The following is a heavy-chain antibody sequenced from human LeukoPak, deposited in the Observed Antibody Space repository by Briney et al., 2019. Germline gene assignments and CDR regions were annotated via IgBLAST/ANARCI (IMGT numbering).Heavy chain of an antibody. CDR3: ARVNYAGLTAYYAYDF. CDR1: GDAITSGHY. V-gene: IGHV4-38-2*02. D-gene: IGHD3-9*01. CDR2: IFYSGVA. J-gene: IGHJ4*01. Sequence: PSETLSLTCSVSGDAITSGHYWAWIRQPPGKGLEWIGSIFYSGVAYISSSLSSRVTMSVTTSTNQFSLNVTSVTAADTAVYFCARVNYAGLTAYYAYDFWGQGMLVTVSS.